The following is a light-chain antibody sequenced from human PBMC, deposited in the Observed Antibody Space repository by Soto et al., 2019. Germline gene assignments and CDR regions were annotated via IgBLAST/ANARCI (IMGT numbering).Light chain of an antibody. CDR3: QQYNSYWT. CDR2: DAS. CDR1: QSISSW. V-gene: IGKV1-5*01. J-gene: IGKJ1*01. Sequence: DIQMTQSPSTLSASVGDRVTITCRASQSISSWLAWYQQKPGKAPKLLIYDASSLESGVPSRFSGSGSGTEFTLTISSLQPDYFATYYCQQYNSYWTFGPGTKVEIK.